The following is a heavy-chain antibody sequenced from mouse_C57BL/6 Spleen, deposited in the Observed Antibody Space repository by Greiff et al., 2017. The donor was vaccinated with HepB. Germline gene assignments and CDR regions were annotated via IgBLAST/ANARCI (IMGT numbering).Heavy chain of an antibody. CDR1: GYTFTDYE. Sequence: VQLQQSGAELVRPGASVTLSCKASGYTFTDYEMHWVKQTPVHGLEWIGAIDPETGGTAYNQKFKGKAILTADKSSSTAYMELRSLTSEDSAVYYCTICVITTVVPFDFWGHGTTLTVSS. CDR2: IDPETGGT. D-gene: IGHD1-1*01. V-gene: IGHV1-15*01. CDR3: TICVITTVVPFDF. J-gene: IGHJ2*01.